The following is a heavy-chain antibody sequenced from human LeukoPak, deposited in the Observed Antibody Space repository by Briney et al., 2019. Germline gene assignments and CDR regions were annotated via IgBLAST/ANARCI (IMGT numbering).Heavy chain of an antibody. D-gene: IGHD5-18*01. Sequence: GGSLRLSCAASRFTYSRQAKLCVRQAPGKGLEWVSAINGSGGSTYYADSVKGRFTISRDNSENTLYLQMNSLSAEDTALYDCARGSGALRGYSCGHWGQGTLVTVSS. J-gene: IGHJ4*02. CDR3: ARGSGALRGYSCGH. CDR1: RFTYSRQA. CDR2: INGSGGST. V-gene: IGHV3-23*01.